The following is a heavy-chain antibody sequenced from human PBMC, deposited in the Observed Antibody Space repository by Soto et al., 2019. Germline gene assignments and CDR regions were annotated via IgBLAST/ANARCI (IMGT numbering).Heavy chain of an antibody. V-gene: IGHV3-23*01. CDR2: ISGSGGST. J-gene: IGHJ2*01. Sequence: KGLEWVAAISGSGGSTYYADSVKGRFTISRDNSKNTLYLQMNSLRAEDTAVYYCAKVVFFFQAEDGIRDVRSVSAFLLNRSSDL. D-gene: IGHD3-10*02. CDR3: AKVVFFFQAEDGIRDVRSVSAFLLNRSSDL.